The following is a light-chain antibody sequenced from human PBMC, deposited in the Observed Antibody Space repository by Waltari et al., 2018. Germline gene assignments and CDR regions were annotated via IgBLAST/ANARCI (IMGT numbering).Light chain of an antibody. CDR1: Q. V-gene: IGKV1-5*03. CDR2: KAS. J-gene: IGKJ4*01. Sequence: DIQMTQSPSTLSASVGDRVTITCRASQLAWYQQTPGKVPKVLIYKASSLESGVPSRFCGSGCGKEFTLTISSPQPDDFASYYCQQYNSYSLTFGGGTKVKIK. CDR3: QQYNSYSLT.